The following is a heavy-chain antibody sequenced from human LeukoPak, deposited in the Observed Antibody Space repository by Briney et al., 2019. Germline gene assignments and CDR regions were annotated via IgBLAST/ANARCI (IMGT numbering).Heavy chain of an antibody. D-gene: IGHD6-13*01. CDR1: GYTFTSYD. V-gene: IGHV1-8*01. CDR3: ARGSLGGYSSSWYGGNWFDP. J-gene: IGHJ5*02. Sequence: ASVKVSCKAPGYTFTSYDINWVRQATGQGLEWMGWMNPNSGNRGYAQKFQGRVTMTRNTSISTAYMELSSLRSEDTAVYYCARGSLGGYSSSWYGGNWFDPWGQGTLVTVSS. CDR2: MNPNSGNR.